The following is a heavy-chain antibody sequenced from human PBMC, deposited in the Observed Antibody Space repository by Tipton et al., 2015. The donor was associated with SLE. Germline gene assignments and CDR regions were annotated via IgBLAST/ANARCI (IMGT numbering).Heavy chain of an antibody. CDR3: ARRGNSGSSRAFDI. CDR1: GFTFDDYG. Sequence: SLRLSCAASGFTFDDYGMSWVRQAPGKGLEWVSGINWNGGSTGYADSVKGRFTISRDNAKNSLYLQMNSLRAEDTALYYCARRGNSGSSRAFDIWGQGTMVTVSS. D-gene: IGHD1-26*01. CDR2: INWNGGST. V-gene: IGHV3-20*04. J-gene: IGHJ3*02.